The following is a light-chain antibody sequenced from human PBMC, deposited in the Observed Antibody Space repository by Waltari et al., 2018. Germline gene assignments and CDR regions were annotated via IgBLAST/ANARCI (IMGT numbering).Light chain of an antibody. CDR1: QGISSY. CDR2: EAS. CDR3: QQYDDYWT. Sequence: AIQLTQSPSSLSASVGDRVPITCRASQGISSYLGWYQQKPGRAPKLLIYEASNLYSGVPSRFSGSGSGTDFTLTISSLQPEDFATYFCQQYDDYWTFGQGTKVEVK. J-gene: IGKJ1*01. V-gene: IGKV1D-13*01.